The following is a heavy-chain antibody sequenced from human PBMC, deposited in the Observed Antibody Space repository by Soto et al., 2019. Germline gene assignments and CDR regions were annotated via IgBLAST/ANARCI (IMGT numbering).Heavy chain of an antibody. V-gene: IGHV1-69*02. CDR3: ARVFEYYYYMDV. Sequence: SVKVSCKASGGTFSSYTISWVRQAPGQGLEWMGRTIPILGIANYAQKFQGRVTITADKSTSTAYMELSSLRSEDTAVYYCARVFEYYYYMDVWGKGATVTVSS. J-gene: IGHJ6*03. CDR2: TIPILGIA. D-gene: IGHD3-10*01. CDR1: GGTFSSYT.